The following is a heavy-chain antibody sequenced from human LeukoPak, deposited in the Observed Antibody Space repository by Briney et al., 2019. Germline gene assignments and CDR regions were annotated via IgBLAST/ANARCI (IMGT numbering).Heavy chain of an antibody. CDR1: GFTFSSHG. CDR2: IRYDGSNK. D-gene: IGHD3-22*01. Sequence: QTGGSLRLSCVASGFTFSSHGMHWVRQAPGKGLEWVAFIRYDGSNKYYADSVKGRFTISRDNSKNTLYLQMNSLRAEDTAVYYCARAEGGYYYDSSGHFYFDYWGQGTLVTVSS. CDR3: ARAEGGYYYDSSGHFYFDY. V-gene: IGHV3-30*02. J-gene: IGHJ4*02.